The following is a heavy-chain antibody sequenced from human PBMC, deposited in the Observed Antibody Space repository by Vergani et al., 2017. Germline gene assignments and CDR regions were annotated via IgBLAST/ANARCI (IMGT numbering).Heavy chain of an antibody. Sequence: QVQLVQSGAEVKKPGASVKVSCKASGYTFTGYYMHWVRQAPGQGLEWMGGFDPEDGETIYAQKFQGRVTMTEDTSTDTAYMELSSLRSEDTAVYYCATGEFLLWTLRAFDYWGQGTLVTVSS. V-gene: IGHV1-24*01. D-gene: IGHD2-21*01. J-gene: IGHJ4*02. CDR1: GYTFTGYY. CDR3: ATGEFLLWTLRAFDY. CDR2: FDPEDGET.